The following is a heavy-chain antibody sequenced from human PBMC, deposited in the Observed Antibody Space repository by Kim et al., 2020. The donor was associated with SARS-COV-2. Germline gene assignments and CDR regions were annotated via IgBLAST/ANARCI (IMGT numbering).Heavy chain of an antibody. CDR2: ISSNGGST. CDR3: ASDSSGYYYVRGTAFDI. D-gene: IGHD3-22*01. Sequence: GGSLRLSCAASGFTFSSYAMHWVRQAPGKGLEYVSAISSNGGSTYYANSVKGRFTISRDNSKNTLYLQMGSPRAEDMAVYYCASDSSGYYYVRGTAFDIWGQGTMVTVSS. CDR1: GFTFSSYA. V-gene: IGHV3-64*01. J-gene: IGHJ3*02.